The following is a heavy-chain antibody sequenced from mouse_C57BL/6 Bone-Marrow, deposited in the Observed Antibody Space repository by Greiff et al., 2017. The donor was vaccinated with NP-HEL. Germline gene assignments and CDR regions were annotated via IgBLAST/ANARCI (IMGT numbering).Heavy chain of an antibody. CDR2: INPYNGGT. J-gene: IGHJ3*01. Sequence: EVQLQESGPVLVKPGASVKMSCKASGYTFTDYYMNWVKQSHGKSLEWIGVINPYNGGTSYNQKFKGKATLTVDKSSSTAYMELNSLTSEDSAVYYCARPPYGSSYEFAYWGQGTLVTVSA. D-gene: IGHD1-1*01. V-gene: IGHV1-19*01. CDR3: ARPPYGSSYEFAY. CDR1: GYTFTDYY.